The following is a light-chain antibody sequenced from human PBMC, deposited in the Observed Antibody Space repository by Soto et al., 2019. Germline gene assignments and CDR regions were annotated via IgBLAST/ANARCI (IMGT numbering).Light chain of an antibody. Sequence: DIQMTQSPSSLSASVGDRVTITCRASQSVGSLLNWFQQRPGIAPKLLIYAASTLQSGAPSRFSGSGAGTDFTLIISSLQPEDFATYYCHQSYSLPYTFGQGTKLEI. CDR1: QSVGSL. CDR2: AAS. J-gene: IGKJ2*01. V-gene: IGKV1-39*01. CDR3: HQSYSLPYT.